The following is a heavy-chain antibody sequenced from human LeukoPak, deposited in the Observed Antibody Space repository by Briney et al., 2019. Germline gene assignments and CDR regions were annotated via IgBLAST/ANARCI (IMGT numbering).Heavy chain of an antibody. Sequence: PSETLSHTCTVSGGSISSSSYYWSWIRQPPGKGLEWIGYIYYSGSTNYNPSLKSRVTISVDTSKNQFSLKLSSVTAADTAVYYCASFWGYGDPIFQHWGQGTLVTVSS. CDR3: ASFWGYGDPIFQH. CDR2: IYYSGST. V-gene: IGHV4-61*01. CDR1: GGSISSSSYY. D-gene: IGHD4-17*01. J-gene: IGHJ1*01.